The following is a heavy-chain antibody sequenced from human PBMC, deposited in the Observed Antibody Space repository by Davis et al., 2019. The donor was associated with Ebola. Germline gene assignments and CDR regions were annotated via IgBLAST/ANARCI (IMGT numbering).Heavy chain of an antibody. J-gene: IGHJ4*02. CDR3: ARGRVGVDY. D-gene: IGHD3-10*01. CDR2: INHSGST. V-gene: IGHV4-34*01. Sequence: MPSETLSLTCAVYGGSFSGYYWSWIRQPPGKGLEWIGEINHSGSTNYNPSLKSRVTISVDTSKNQFSLKLSSVTAADTAVYYWARGRVGVDYWGQGTLVTVSS. CDR1: GGSFSGYY.